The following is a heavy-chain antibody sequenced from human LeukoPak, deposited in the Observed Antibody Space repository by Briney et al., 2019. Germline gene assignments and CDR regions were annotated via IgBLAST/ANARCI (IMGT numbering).Heavy chain of an antibody. V-gene: IGHV4-4*07. Sequence: SETLSLTCTVSGDSISTNYWSWIRQPAGRGLEWIGRIYTSGSTNYNPSLKSRVTISVDTSKNQFSLKLSSVTAADTAVYYCARASDFYCSGGSCYGRLRFDPWGQGTLVTVSS. D-gene: IGHD2-15*01. CDR3: ARASDFYCSGGSCYGRLRFDP. CDR2: IYTSGST. J-gene: IGHJ5*02. CDR1: GDSISTNY.